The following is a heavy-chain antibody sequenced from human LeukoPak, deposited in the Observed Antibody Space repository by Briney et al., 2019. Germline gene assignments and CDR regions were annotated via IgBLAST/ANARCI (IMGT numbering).Heavy chain of an antibody. Sequence: GASVKVSCKASGGTFSSYAISWVRQAPGQGLEWMGGVIPIFGTANYAQKFQGRVTITAGKSTSTAYMELSSLRSEDTAVYYCARNHYYDSSEVDWFDPWGQGTLVTVSS. CDR2: VIPIFGTA. J-gene: IGHJ5*02. CDR3: ARNHYYDSSEVDWFDP. V-gene: IGHV1-69*06. D-gene: IGHD3-22*01. CDR1: GGTFSSYA.